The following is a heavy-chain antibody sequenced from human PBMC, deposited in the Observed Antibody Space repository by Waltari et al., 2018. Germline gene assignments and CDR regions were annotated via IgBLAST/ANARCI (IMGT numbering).Heavy chain of an antibody. CDR2: IIPIFGTA. CDR1: GGTFSSYA. D-gene: IGHD2-15*01. J-gene: IGHJ3*02. V-gene: IGHV1-69*05. Sequence: SCKASGGTFSSYAISWVRQAPGQGLEWMGGIIPIFGTANYAQKFQGRVTITTDESTSTAYMELSSLRSEDTAVYYCARDTLYCSGGSCSYDAFDIWGQGTMVTVSS. CDR3: ARDTLYCSGGSCSYDAFDI.